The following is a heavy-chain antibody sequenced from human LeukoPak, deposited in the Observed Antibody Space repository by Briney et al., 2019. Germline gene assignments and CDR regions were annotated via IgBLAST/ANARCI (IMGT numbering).Heavy chain of an antibody. CDR2: ICFSGAT. D-gene: IGHD4-17*01. Sequence: SETLSLTCTVSGGSVSNYYWSWIRQAPVKGLEWIGYICFSGATNYNPSLKSRVTISVDTSKNQFSLKLSSVTAADTAVYYCAREDPQTTVPEGLDVWGQGTTVTVSS. V-gene: IGHV4-59*02. CDR3: AREDPQTTVPEGLDV. CDR1: GGSVSNYY. J-gene: IGHJ6*02.